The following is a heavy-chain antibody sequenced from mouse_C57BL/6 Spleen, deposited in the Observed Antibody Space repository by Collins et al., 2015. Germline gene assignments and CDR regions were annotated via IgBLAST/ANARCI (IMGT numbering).Heavy chain of an antibody. V-gene: IGHV1-5*01. CDR3: TRGDYYGSSSHFDY. CDR2: IYPGNSDT. J-gene: IGHJ2*01. D-gene: IGHD1-1*01. Sequence: EVQLQQSGTVLARPGASVKMSCKTSGYTFTSYWMHWVKQRPGQGLEWIGAIYPGNSDTSYNQKFKGKAKLTAVTSASTAYMELSSLTNEDSAVYYCTRGDYYGSSSHFDYWGQGTTLTVSS. CDR1: GYTFTSYW.